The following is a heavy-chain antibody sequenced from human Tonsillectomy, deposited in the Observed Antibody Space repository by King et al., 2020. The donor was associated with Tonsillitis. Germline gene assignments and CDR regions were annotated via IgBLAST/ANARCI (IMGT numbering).Heavy chain of an antibody. J-gene: IGHJ2*01. CDR3: ARGLGIVDSWYFDL. Sequence: QLQESGPGLVKPSETLSLTCTVSGGSISRHYWNWIRQPPGKGLEWIGYIHYSGSTNYNPTLKSRVAISVDTSTNQFSLRLNSVTAADTAVYYCARGLGIVDSWYFDLWGRGPLVPVSS. CDR1: GGSISRHY. V-gene: IGHV4-59*08. D-gene: IGHD7-27*01. CDR2: IHYSGST.